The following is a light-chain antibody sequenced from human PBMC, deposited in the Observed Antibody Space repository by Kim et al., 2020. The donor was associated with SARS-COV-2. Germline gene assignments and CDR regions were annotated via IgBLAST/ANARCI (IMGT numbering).Light chain of an antibody. CDR3: AACDDSLNGYV. J-gene: IGLJ1*01. Sequence: QSVLTQPPSVSEAPRQRVTISCSGSSSNIGNNAVNRYQQLPGKAPKLLIYYDDLLPSGVSDRFSGSKSGTSASLAISGLQSEDEADYYCAACDDSLNGYVFGTGTKVTVL. CDR1: SSNIGNNA. CDR2: YDD. V-gene: IGLV1-36*01.